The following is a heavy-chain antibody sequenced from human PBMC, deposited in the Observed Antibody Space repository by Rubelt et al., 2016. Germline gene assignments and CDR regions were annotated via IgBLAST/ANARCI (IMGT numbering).Heavy chain of an antibody. J-gene: IGHJ6*02. V-gene: IGHV3-11*01. CDR1: GFTFSDYY. Sequence: PGGSLRLSCAASGFTFSDYYMSWIRQAPGKGLEWVSYISSSGSTIYYADSVKGRFTISRDNAKNSLYLQMNSLRAEDTAVYYCARDRPYSNSSGDYYYYGMDVWGQGTTVTVSS. CDR3: ARDRPYSNSSGDYYYYGMDV. D-gene: IGHD6-6*01. CDR2: ISSSGSTI.